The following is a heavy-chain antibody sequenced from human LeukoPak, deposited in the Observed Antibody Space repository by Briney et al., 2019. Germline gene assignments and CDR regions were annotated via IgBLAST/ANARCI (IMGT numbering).Heavy chain of an antibody. V-gene: IGHV4-59*01. CDR1: GGSIRSYY. Sequence: AETLTLSCAASGGSIRSYYWSWIRQPPGKGLEWIGDIFYSGGANYNPSLESRVIISVDTSKNQFSLKRSSVTAAETAVYYCASAVRTFVVPRRYYYYMDVWGRGTTVTISS. J-gene: IGHJ6*03. CDR3: ASAVRTFVVPRRYYYYMDV. D-gene: IGHD2-2*01. CDR2: IFYSGGA.